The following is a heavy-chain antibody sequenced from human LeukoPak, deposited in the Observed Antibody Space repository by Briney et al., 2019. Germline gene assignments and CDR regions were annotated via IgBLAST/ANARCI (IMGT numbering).Heavy chain of an antibody. CDR2: ISTSGGST. J-gene: IGHJ4*02. CDR1: RFTLSNYA. D-gene: IGHD6-13*01. Sequence: GGSLRLSCATSRFTLSNYAMSWVRQAPGKGLEWVSTISTSGGSTYYADSVKGRFTISRDNSKNTLYLQMNSLRAEDTAVYYCAKDGGSWQFDYWGQGTLVTVSS. CDR3: AKDGGSWQFDY. V-gene: IGHV3-23*01.